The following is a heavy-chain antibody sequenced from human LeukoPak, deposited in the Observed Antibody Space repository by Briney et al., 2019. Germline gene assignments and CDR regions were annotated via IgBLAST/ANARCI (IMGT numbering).Heavy chain of an antibody. CDR2: INEDGSST. V-gene: IGHV3-74*01. D-gene: IGHD3-10*01. CDR1: GYTFSRYW. Sequence: GGSLRLSRAASGYTFSRYWMHWVRQGPGKELVWVSRINEDGSSTSYAESVRGRFTISRDNAKNTLYLQMNSLRAEDAAVYYCTTDTFGARDSWGQGTLVTVSS. CDR3: TTDTFGARDS. J-gene: IGHJ4*02.